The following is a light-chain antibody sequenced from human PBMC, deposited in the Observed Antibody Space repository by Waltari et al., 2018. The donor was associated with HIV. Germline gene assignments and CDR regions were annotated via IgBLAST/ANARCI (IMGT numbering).Light chain of an antibody. CDR1: PTVVDSSNHKNY. Sequence: DIVLTQSPALVAVSLGERAPIGCNSSPTVVDSSNHKNYLAWYQQKLGQPPSLLIPWASTRESGVPDRFSGSGSVTDFTLTINRLQPEYVAIYYCQQYSNTPLTFGGGTIVEIK. CDR3: QQYSNTPLT. V-gene: IGKV4-1*01. J-gene: IGKJ4*02. CDR2: WAS.